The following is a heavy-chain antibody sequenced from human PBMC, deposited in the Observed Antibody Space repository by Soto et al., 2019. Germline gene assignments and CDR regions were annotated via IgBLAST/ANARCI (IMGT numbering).Heavy chain of an antibody. J-gene: IGHJ4*02. CDR3: TRDRGRRYNDGRGYYYSAY. CDR1: GGTFSSYA. Sequence: QVHLVQSGAEVKKPGSSVMVSCKASGGTFSSYAISWVRQAPGQGLEWMGGFIPIFGTTNYAQKFQGRVTITADESTSTAYMELSSLRSEDTAVYYCTRDRGRRYNDGRGYYYSAYWGQGTLVTVSS. V-gene: IGHV1-69*01. D-gene: IGHD3-22*01. CDR2: FIPIFGTT.